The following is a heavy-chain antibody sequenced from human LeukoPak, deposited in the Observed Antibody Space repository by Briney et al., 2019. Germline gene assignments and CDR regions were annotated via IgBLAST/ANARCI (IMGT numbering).Heavy chain of an antibody. D-gene: IGHD1-26*01. Sequence: SVTLSLTCAVYGGSFSGYYWSWIRQPPGKGLEWIGEINHSGSTNYNPSLKSRVTISVDTSKNQFSLKLSSVTAADTAVYYCARVVSGSYRLDYWGQGTLVTVSS. V-gene: IGHV4-34*01. CDR3: ARVVSGSYRLDY. CDR2: INHSGST. CDR1: GGSFSGYY. J-gene: IGHJ4*02.